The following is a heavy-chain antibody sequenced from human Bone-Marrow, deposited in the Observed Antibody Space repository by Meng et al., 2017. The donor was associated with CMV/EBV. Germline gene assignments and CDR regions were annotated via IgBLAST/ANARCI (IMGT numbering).Heavy chain of an antibody. Sequence: SVSSGSYYWSWIRQPPGKGLEWIGYIYYSGSTNYNPSLKSRVTISVDTSKNQFSLKLSSVTAADTAVYYCAREWVVPAARISWFDPWGQGTLVTVSS. CDR1: SVSSGSYY. CDR2: IYYSGST. V-gene: IGHV4-61*01. CDR3: AREWVVPAARISWFDP. J-gene: IGHJ5*02. D-gene: IGHD2-2*01.